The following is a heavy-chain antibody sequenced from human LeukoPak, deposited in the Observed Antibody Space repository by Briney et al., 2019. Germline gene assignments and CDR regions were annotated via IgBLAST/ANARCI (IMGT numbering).Heavy chain of an antibody. CDR2: IYYSGST. CDR3: ARLWSTYCNGGSCPHQPNY. J-gene: IGHJ4*02. D-gene: IGHD2-15*01. CDR1: SGSISSSAYH. V-gene: IGHV4-39*01. Sequence: SETLSLTCTVSSGSISSSAYHWGWIRQPPGKGLEWIGTIYYSGSTYYNLSLKSRVTMSVDTSKNQFSLKLSSVTAADTAVYYCARLWSTYCNGGSCPHQPNYWGQGTLVTVPS.